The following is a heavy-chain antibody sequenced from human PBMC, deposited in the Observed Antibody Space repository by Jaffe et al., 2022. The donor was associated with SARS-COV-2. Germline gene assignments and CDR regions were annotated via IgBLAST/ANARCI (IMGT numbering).Heavy chain of an antibody. J-gene: IGHJ1*01. CDR3: AKFQGDLM. D-gene: IGHD3-10*01. CDR2: ISGDGSNI. CDR1: GFIFSDYA. Sequence: EVHLMESGGDLVQPGGSLRLSCAASGFIFSDYAMNWVRQAPGEGLEWVSAISGDGSNIHYADSVRGRFTISRDNSKNTLYLQMNNLRAEDTAVYYCAKFQGDLMWGQGTLVTVSS. V-gene: IGHV3-23*01.